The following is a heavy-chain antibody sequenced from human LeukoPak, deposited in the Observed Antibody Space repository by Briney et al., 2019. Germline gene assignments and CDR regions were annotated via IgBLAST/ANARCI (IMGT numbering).Heavy chain of an antibody. V-gene: IGHV3-23*01. CDR2: ISGSGGNT. J-gene: IGHJ4*02. D-gene: IGHD3-10*01. CDR1: GFTFSSYA. Sequence: GGSLRLSCAASGFTFSSYAMSWVRQAPGKGLEWVSAISGSGGNTYYADSVKGRFTISRDNSKNTLYLQMNSLRAEDTAVYYCAKGGGVGFWGGGFGYWGQGTLVTVSS. CDR3: AKGGGVGFWGGGFGY.